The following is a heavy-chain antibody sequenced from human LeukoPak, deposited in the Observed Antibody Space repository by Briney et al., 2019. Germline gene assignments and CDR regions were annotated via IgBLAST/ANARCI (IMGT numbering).Heavy chain of an antibody. CDR1: GGTFSSYT. CDR2: IIPILGIA. CDR3: ARDRIFGVVLSYYMDV. V-gene: IGHV1-69*04. J-gene: IGHJ6*03. D-gene: IGHD3-3*02. Sequence: SVKVSCKASGGTFSSYTISWVRQAPGQGLEWMGRIIPILGIANYARKFQGRVTITADKSTSTAYMELSSLRSEDTAVYYCARDRIFGVVLSYYMDVWGKGTTVTVSS.